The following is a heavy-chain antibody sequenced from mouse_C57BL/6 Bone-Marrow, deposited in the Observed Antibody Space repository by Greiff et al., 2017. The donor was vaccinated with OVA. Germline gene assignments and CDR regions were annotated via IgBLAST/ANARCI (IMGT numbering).Heavy chain of an antibody. CDR3: AREVSGYGDY. J-gene: IGHJ2*01. Sequence: QVQLQQPGAELVRPGSSVKLSCKASGYTFTSYWMHWVKQRPIQGLEWIGNIDPSDSETHYNQKFKDKATLTVDKSSSTAYMQLSSLTSEDSAVYYCAREVSGYGDYWGQGTTLTVSS. V-gene: IGHV1-52*01. CDR2: IDPSDSET. CDR1: GYTFTSYW. D-gene: IGHD3-2*02.